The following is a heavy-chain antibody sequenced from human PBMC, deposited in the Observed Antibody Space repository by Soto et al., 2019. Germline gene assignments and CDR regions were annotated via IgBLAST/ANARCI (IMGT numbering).Heavy chain of an antibody. D-gene: IGHD2-15*01. CDR1: GFTFSSYV. CDR3: ARAGCDGGSCYTLVGLRYGMDV. CDR2: ISYDGNNK. Sequence: QVQLVESGGGVVQPGRSLRLSCAASGFTFSSYVMYWVRQAPGKGLEWVAVISYDGNNKYYADSVKGRFTISRDNSKKTRYLQMNSLRAEDTAVYYCARAGCDGGSCYTLVGLRYGMDVWGQGTTVTVSS. J-gene: IGHJ6*02. V-gene: IGHV3-30-3*01.